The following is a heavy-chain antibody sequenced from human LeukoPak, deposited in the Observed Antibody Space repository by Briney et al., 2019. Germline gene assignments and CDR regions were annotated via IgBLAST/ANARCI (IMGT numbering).Heavy chain of an antibody. CDR1: GFTFSSYW. CDR3: AKGLHEQKYYDFWSGYFEPTAIDDAFDI. V-gene: IGHV3-74*01. J-gene: IGHJ3*02. D-gene: IGHD3-3*01. Sequence: GGSLRLSCAASGFTFSSYWMHWVRQAPGKGLVWVSRINSDGSSTSYADSVKGRFTISRDNSKNTLYLQMNSLRAEDTAVYYCAKGLHEQKYYDFWSGYFEPTAIDDAFDIWGQGTMVTVSS. CDR2: INSDGSST.